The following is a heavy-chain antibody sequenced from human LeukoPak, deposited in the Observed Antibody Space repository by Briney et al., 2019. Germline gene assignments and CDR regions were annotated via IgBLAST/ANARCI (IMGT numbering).Heavy chain of an antibody. J-gene: IGHJ5*02. CDR1: GASISSGSYF. Sequence: PSETLSLTCTVSGASISSGSYFWSWVRQPAGKALEWTGRFHTGGGTNYNPSLESRVTISVDTSKNQFSLKLTSVTAADTAVYYCASTVFGVTYNWFDPWGQGTLVTVSS. V-gene: IGHV4-61*02. CDR3: ASTVFGVTYNWFDP. CDR2: FHTGGGT. D-gene: IGHD3-3*01.